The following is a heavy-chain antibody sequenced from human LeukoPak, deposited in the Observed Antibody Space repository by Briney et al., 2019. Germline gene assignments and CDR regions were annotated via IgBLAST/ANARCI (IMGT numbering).Heavy chain of an antibody. J-gene: IGHJ4*02. CDR2: MNPNSGNT. CDR3: ALLGGYYYSFDY. CDR1: GYTFTSYD. V-gene: IGHV1-8*03. D-gene: IGHD3-22*01. Sequence: ASVKVSCKASGYTFTSYDINWVRQATGQGLEWMGWMNPNSGNTGYAQKFQGRVTITRNTSISTAYMELSSLRSEDTAVYYCALLGGYYYSFDYWGQGTLVTVCS.